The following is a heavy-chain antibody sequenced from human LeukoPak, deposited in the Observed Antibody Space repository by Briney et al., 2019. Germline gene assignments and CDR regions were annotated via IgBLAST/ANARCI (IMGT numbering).Heavy chain of an antibody. CDR2: IYPGDSDT. J-gene: IGHJ4*02. V-gene: IGHV5-51*01. CDR1: GYSFNNYW. CDR3: ARHAVRDGYNRHNDY. Sequence: GESLKISCEGFGYSFNNYWIAWVRQMPGKGLEWMGIIYPGDSDTRYSPSFQGQVTISVDKSISTAYLQWSSLTASDTAMYYCARHAVRDGYNRHNDYWGQGTLVTVSS. D-gene: IGHD5-24*01.